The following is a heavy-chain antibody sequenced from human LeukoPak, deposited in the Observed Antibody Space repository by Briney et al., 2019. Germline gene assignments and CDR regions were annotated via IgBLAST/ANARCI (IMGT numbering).Heavy chain of an antibody. CDR2: IHPNSAAT. D-gene: IGHD5-18*01. CDR3: CVDTAMVLFDY. Sequence: ASVKVSCKASGHTFIDYYIHWVRQAPGQGLEWMGRIHPNSAATEYAENFQGRVTMTRDTSISTAYMELRSLRSDDTAVYYCCVDTAMVLFDYWGQGTLVTVSS. J-gene: IGHJ4*02. CDR1: GHTFIDYY. V-gene: IGHV1-2*06.